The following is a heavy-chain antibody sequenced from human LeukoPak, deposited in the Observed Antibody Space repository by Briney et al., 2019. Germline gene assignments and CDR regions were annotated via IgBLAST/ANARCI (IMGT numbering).Heavy chain of an antibody. V-gene: IGHV3-30*02. CDR2: IRYDGSNK. Sequence: QPGGSLRLSCAASGFTFSSYGMHWVRQAPGKGLEWVAFIRYDGSNKYYADSVKGRFTISRDNSKNTLYLQMNSMRAEDTAVYYCAKEYYYGSGSYYTKPYFFDYWGQGTLVTVSS. CDR3: AKEYYYGSGSYYTKPYFFDY. D-gene: IGHD3-10*01. CDR1: GFTFSSYG. J-gene: IGHJ4*02.